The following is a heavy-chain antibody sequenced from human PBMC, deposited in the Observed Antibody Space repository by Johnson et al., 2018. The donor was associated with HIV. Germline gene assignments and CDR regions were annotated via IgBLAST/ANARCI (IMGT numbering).Heavy chain of an antibody. CDR3: ARARGYNFWSGYSKGGSFDI. CDR2: ISWTSGCL. V-gene: IGHV3-9*01. D-gene: IGHD3-3*01. J-gene: IGHJ3*02. CDR1: GFTFDDYA. Sequence: VQLVESGGDLVQPGGSLRLSCAASGFTFDDYAMPWVRQAPGTGLEWVSGISWTSGCLGYADSVKGRLPIPRAKSKNPLYLQMNSLRAEDTALYYCARARGYNFWSGYSKGGSFDIWGHGTMVTVSS.